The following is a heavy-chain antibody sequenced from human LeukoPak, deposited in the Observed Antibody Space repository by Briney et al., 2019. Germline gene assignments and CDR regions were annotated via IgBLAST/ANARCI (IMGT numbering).Heavy chain of an antibody. CDR1: GFIFSISA. CDR2: IVRTGVRN. Sequence: PGGSLRLSCAASGFIFSISAMTWVRQGPGKGLEWGASIVRTGVRNSYADSLEGRFTISRDNSQNTLFLQIKCLIVAHTAVYYFVRRGLGDSFFDFWGQGVLVTVSS. V-gene: IGHV3-23*01. CDR3: VRRGLGDSFFDF. J-gene: IGHJ4*02. D-gene: IGHD3-10*01.